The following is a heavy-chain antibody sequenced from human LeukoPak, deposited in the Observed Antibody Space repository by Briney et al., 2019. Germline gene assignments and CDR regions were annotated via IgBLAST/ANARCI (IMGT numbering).Heavy chain of an antibody. CDR3: ARETPRRGETRDGYR. J-gene: IGHJ4*02. V-gene: IGHV3-7*01. Sequence: GSLRLSCVVSGVTINNNWMNWVGQVPGQGLECLANIKEDGSETYYADSVKGRFTISRDNPKNLLFLQINSLRVEDTAVYYCARETPRRGETRDGYRWGQGTVVTVSS. CDR1: GVTINNNW. D-gene: IGHD5-24*01. CDR2: IKEDGSET.